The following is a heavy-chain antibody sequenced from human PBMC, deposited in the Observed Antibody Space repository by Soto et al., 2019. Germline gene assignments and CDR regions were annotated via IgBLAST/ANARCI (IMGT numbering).Heavy chain of an antibody. J-gene: IGHJ4*02. V-gene: IGHV4-30-2*01. D-gene: IGHD2-15*01. CDR3: AIGVVVAARGGSYFDY. CDR1: GGSISSGDYS. CDR2: IYQSGTT. Sequence: HLQLQESGSGLVKPSQTLSLTCAVFGGSISSGDYSLSWIRQPPGKDLEWIASIYQSGTTYYSPSIKSLVTLSVDRSKNQVARKLSSVTAADTAVYYCAIGVVVAARGGSYFDYWGQGAMVTVSS.